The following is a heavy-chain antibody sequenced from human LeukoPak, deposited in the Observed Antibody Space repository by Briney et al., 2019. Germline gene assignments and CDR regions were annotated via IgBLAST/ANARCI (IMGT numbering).Heavy chain of an antibody. CDR2: IHHAGDT. D-gene: IGHD4-23*01. J-gene: IGHJ2*01. V-gene: IGHV4-34*01. CDR1: GGSFTASY. Sequence: SETLSLTCGVDGGSFTASYWSWIRQSPGKGLEWIGEIHHAGDTNYNPSLKSRVTISLDIYKAQFSLNLKSVTAADTAVYYCARVTGGGNAAYWYFDLWGRGTLVTVSS. CDR3: ARVTGGGNAAYWYFDL.